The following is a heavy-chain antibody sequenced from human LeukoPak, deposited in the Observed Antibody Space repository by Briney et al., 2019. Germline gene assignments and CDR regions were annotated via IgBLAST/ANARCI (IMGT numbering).Heavy chain of an antibody. V-gene: IGHV3-30*18. CDR1: GFNISDFW. Sequence: GGSLRLSCAASGFNISDFWMTWVRQAPGKGLEWVAVISYDGSNKYYADSVKGRFTISRDNSKNTLYLQMNSLRAEDTAVYYCAKTRVRGPNQGYFDYWGQGTLVTVSS. J-gene: IGHJ4*02. CDR2: ISYDGSNK. CDR3: AKTRVRGPNQGYFDY. D-gene: IGHD3-10*01.